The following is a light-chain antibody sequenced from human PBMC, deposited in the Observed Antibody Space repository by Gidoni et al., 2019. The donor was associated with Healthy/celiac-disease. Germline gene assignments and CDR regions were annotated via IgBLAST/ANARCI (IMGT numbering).Light chain of an antibody. Sequence: DSVMTQSRLSLHVTPGEPASISCRSSQSLLHSNGYNYLDWYLQKPGQSPQLLIYLGSNRASGVPDRFSGSGSGTDFTLKISRVEAEDVGVYYCMQALQTPRTFGQGTKVEIK. CDR3: MQALQTPRT. V-gene: IGKV2-28*01. CDR2: LGS. J-gene: IGKJ1*01. CDR1: QSLLHSNGYNY.